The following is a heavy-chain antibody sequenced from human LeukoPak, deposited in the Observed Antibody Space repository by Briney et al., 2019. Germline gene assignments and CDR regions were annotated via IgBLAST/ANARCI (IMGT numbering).Heavy chain of an antibody. V-gene: IGHV3-23*01. Sequence: GGSLRLSCAASGFTFSSYAMSWVRQAPGKGLEWVSAISGSGGSTYYADSVRGWFTISRDNSKNTLYLQMNSLRAEDTAVYYCAKEISSGWTNDAFDIWGQGTMVTVSS. J-gene: IGHJ3*02. D-gene: IGHD6-19*01. CDR1: GFTFSSYA. CDR3: AKEISSGWTNDAFDI. CDR2: ISGSGGST.